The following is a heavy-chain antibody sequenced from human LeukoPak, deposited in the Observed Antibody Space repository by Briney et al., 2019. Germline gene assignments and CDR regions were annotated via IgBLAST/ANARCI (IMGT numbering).Heavy chain of an antibody. CDR2: ISHDGSEK. CDR3: AWEGLVTAVDAFDI. CDR1: GFTLKIYP. V-gene: IGHV3-30*04. J-gene: IGHJ3*02. Sequence: PGGSLRLSCAAPGFTLKIYPMHWVRQAPGKGLEWLSVISHDGSEKNNADSVQRRFISSSDNSKNTVYLQLNILRPDHTVMYYWAWEGLVTAVDAFDIWGLGTMVIVSS. D-gene: IGHD1-26*01.